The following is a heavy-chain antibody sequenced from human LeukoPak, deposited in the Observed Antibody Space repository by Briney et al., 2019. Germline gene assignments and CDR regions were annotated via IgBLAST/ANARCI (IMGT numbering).Heavy chain of an antibody. J-gene: IGHJ4*01. CDR1: VGSISSSSYY. CDR3: AKHERDYGDFDY. V-gene: IGHV4-39*01. Sequence: PSETLSLTCTVSVGSISSSSYYWGWIRQPPGKGLEWIGSMYYSGSTYYNLSLKSRVTISVDTSKNQFSLRLSSVTAADTAVYYCAKHERDYGDFDYWGHGTLVTVSS. D-gene: IGHD4-17*01. CDR2: MYYSGST.